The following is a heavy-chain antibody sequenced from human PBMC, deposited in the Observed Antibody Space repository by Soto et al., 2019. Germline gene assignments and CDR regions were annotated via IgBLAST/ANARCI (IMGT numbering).Heavy chain of an antibody. CDR2: VSIGGST. V-gene: IGHV3-23*01. J-gene: IGHJ4*02. D-gene: IGHD2-15*01. Sequence: DVELLESGGVLVQPEGSLRLSCAASGFTFSSYAMGWVRQGPGKGLEWVAGVSIGGSTHYADSVRGRFTISRDNSKNTLYLQMNSLTAEDTAVYFCAKRRGAGGHFDYWGQGALVNVSS. CDR1: GFTFSSYA. CDR3: AKRRGAGGHFDY.